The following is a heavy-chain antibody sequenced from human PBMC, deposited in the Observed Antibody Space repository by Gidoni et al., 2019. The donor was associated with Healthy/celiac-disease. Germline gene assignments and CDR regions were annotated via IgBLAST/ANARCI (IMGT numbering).Heavy chain of an antibody. Sequence: QVTLQESGPVLVKPTETLTLTCTVSGFSLSNARMGVSWIRQPPGKALEWLAHIFSNDEKSYSTSLKSRLTISKDTSKSQVVLTMTNMDPVDTATYYCARISGPRGWFDPWGQGTLVTVSS. CDR1: GFSLSNARMG. V-gene: IGHV2-26*01. CDR2: IFSNDEK. CDR3: ARISGPRGWFDP. D-gene: IGHD3-10*01. J-gene: IGHJ5*02.